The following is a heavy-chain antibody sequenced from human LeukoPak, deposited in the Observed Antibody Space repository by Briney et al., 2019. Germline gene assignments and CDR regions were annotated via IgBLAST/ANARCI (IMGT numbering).Heavy chain of an antibody. CDR1: GGSISSSSYY. Sequence: SETLSLTCTVSGGSISSSSYYWGWIRQPPGKGLEWIGSIYYSGSTYYNPSLKSRVTISVDTSKNQFSLRPSSVTAADTAVYYCARSSRSWSTFDNWGQGTLVTVSS. CDR2: IYYSGST. V-gene: IGHV4-39*01. CDR3: ARSSRSWSTFDN. D-gene: IGHD2-2*01. J-gene: IGHJ4*02.